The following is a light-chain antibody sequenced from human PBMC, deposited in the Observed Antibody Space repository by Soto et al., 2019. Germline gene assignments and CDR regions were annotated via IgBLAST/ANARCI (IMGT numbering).Light chain of an antibody. J-gene: IGLJ1*01. Sequence: QSVLTQPASVSGSPGQSITISCTRTSSDVGSYNLVSWYQQHPGKAPKLMIYEVSKRPSGVSNRFSGSKSGNTASLTISGLQAEDEADYYCCSYAGSSTPYVFGTGTKVNVL. CDR2: EVS. V-gene: IGLV2-23*02. CDR1: SSDVGSYNL. CDR3: CSYAGSSTPYV.